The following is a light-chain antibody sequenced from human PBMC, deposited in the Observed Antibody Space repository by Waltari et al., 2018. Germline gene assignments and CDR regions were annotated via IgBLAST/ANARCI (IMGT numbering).Light chain of an antibody. Sequence: QSALTQPASVSWSPGQSITISCTGTNSDVGFYNYVSWYQQHPGKAPKLLLYDVSGRPSGVSNCFSGSKSGNTASLTIAGLQAEDEADYYCNSYTGSSSWVFGGGTRLTVL. V-gene: IGLV2-14*03. CDR2: DVS. CDR1: NSDVGFYNY. J-gene: IGLJ3*02. CDR3: NSYTGSSSWV.